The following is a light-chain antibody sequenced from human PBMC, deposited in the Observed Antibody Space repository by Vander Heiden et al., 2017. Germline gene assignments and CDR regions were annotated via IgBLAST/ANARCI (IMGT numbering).Light chain of an antibody. Sequence: DIVMTQSPDSLAVSLGERATINCKSSQTVLYSSNNRNYLAWYQQKPGQPPELLIYWASTRESGVPGQFSGSGSGTDFTLTISNLQAEDVAVYYCQQYYSTPLTFGGGTKVEIK. V-gene: IGKV4-1*01. CDR2: WAS. CDR3: QQYYSTPLT. CDR1: QTVLYSSNNRNY. J-gene: IGKJ4*01.